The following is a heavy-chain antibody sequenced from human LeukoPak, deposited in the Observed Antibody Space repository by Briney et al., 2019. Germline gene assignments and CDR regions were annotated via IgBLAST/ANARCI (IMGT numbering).Heavy chain of an antibody. CDR1: GFTFSSYE. J-gene: IGHJ4*02. CDR3: ARARQGLADY. Sequence: GGSLRLSCAASGFTFSSYEMNWVRQAPGKGLEWVSYISSSGSTIYYADSVKGRFTISRDNAKNSLYLQMNSLRAEDTALYYCARARQGLADYWGQGTLVTVSS. CDR2: ISSSGSTI. V-gene: IGHV3-48*03. D-gene: IGHD6-19*01.